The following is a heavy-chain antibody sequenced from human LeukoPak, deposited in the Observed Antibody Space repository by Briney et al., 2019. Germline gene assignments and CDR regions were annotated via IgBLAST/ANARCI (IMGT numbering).Heavy chain of an antibody. CDR3: ARGRPYNWNDGGGFDY. D-gene: IGHD1-20*01. J-gene: IGHJ4*02. CDR1: GYTFTSYA. Sequence: ASVKVSCKASGYTFTSYAMHWVRQAPGQRLEWIGWINAGNGNTKYSQKFQGRVTITRDTSASTAYMELSSLRSEDTAVYYCARGRPYNWNDGGGFDYWGQGTLVTVSS. CDR2: INAGNGNT. V-gene: IGHV1-3*01.